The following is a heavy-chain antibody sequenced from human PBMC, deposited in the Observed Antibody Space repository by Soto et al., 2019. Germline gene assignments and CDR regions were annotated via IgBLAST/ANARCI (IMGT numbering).Heavy chain of an antibody. CDR2: IWYDGSNK. D-gene: IGHD2-2*01. CDR1: GFTFSSYG. Sequence: SLRLSCAASGFTFSSYGMHWVRQAPGKGLEWVAVIWYDGSNKYYADSVKGRFTISRDNSKNTLYLQMNSLRAEDTAVYYCARGEGYCSSTSCYDYGMDVWGQGTTVTVSS. CDR3: ARGEGYCSSTSCYDYGMDV. V-gene: IGHV3-33*01. J-gene: IGHJ6*02.